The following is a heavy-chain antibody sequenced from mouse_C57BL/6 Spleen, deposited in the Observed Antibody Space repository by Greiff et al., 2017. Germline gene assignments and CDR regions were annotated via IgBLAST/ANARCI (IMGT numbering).Heavy chain of an antibody. CDR3: ARGTDGYYDMDD. CDR1: GFTFSDYG. CDR2: ISSGSSTT. V-gene: IGHV5-17*01. D-gene: IGHD2-3*01. Sequence: EVKLVESGGGLVKPGGSLKLSCAASGFTFSDYGMHWVRQAPEKGLEWVAYISSGSSTTYYADKVKGRFTISGDNAKNTLFLQMTSLTSEDTAMYYCARGTDGYYDMDDWGQGTSVTVSS. J-gene: IGHJ4*01.